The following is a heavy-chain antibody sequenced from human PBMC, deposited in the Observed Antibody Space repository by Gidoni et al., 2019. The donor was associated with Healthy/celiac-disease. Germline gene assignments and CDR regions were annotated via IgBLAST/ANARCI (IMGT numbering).Heavy chain of an antibody. CDR1: GFTFSSFA. CDR2: ISGSGGST. CDR3: AKDQAYSSGWFSFDY. D-gene: IGHD6-19*01. V-gene: IGHV3-23*01. Sequence: EVQLLESGGGLVQPGGSLRLSCAASGFTFSSFAMSWVRQAPGKGLEWVSAISGSGGSTYYADSVKGRFTISRDNSKNTLYLQMNSLRAEDTAVYYCAKDQAYSSGWFSFDYWGQGTLVTVSS. J-gene: IGHJ4*02.